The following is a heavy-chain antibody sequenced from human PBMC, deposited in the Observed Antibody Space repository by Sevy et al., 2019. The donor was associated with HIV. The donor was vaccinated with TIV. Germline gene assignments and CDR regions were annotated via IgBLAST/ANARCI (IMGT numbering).Heavy chain of an antibody. CDR3: AREDIGGRHFDH. CDR2: ISSDGGNK. V-gene: IGHV3-11*01. J-gene: IGHJ4*02. CDR1: GFTFSDYY. D-gene: IGHD6-6*01. Sequence: GGSLRLSCAASGFTFSDYYINWIRQAPGKGLEWVSYISSDGGNKYYANSVKGRFTISRDNAKNSVFLQMNSLRAEDTAVYYWAREDIGGRHFDHWGQRTLVTVS.